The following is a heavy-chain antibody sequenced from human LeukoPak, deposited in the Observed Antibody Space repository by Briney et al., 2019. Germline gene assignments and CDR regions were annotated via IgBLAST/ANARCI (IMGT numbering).Heavy chain of an antibody. V-gene: IGHV4-4*02. CDR1: GGSISSSNW. Sequence: SGTLSLTCAVCGGSISSSNWWSWVRQPPGKGLEWIGEIYHSGSTNYNPSLKSRVTISVDKSKNQFSLKLSSVTAADTAVYYCARVNSSSWYLGNWFDPWGQGTLVTVSS. CDR3: ARVNSSSWYLGNWFDP. D-gene: IGHD6-13*01. CDR2: IYHSGST. J-gene: IGHJ5*02.